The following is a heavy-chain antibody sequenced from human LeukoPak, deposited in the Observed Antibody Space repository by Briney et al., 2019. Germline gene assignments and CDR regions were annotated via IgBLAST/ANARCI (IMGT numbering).Heavy chain of an antibody. CDR1: GFTFNSYP. CDR3: ARDDYNGNHMDV. V-gene: IGHV3-30*02. CDR2: IRYDGSNK. D-gene: IGHD4-11*01. J-gene: IGHJ6*04. Sequence: GGSLRLSCAASGFTFNSYPMHWVRQAPGKGLEWVAYIRYDGSNKNYADSVKGRFTISRDNSRDTLYLHMNSLRAEDTAVYYCARDDYNGNHMDVWGKGTPVTISS.